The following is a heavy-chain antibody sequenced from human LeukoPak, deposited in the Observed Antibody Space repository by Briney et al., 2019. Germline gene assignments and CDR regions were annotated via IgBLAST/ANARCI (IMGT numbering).Heavy chain of an antibody. J-gene: IGHJ4*02. CDR2: ISSSGSII. Sequence: PGGSLRLSCAASGFIFSSYEMNWVRQAPGKGLEWVSYISSSGSIIYYADSVQGRFTISRDNSENSLYLQMDSLTAEDTAVYYCTRKGSQWDFLVDYWGQGTRVAVSP. D-gene: IGHD2/OR15-2a*01. CDR3: TRKGSQWDFLVDY. CDR1: GFIFSSYE. V-gene: IGHV3-48*03.